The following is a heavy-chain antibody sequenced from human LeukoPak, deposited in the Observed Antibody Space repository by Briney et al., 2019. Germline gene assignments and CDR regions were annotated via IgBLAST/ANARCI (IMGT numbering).Heavy chain of an antibody. J-gene: IGHJ6*03. CDR3: AKINSSSWRYYYYYMAV. V-gene: IGHV4-34*01. D-gene: IGHD6-13*01. Sequence: SETLSLTCAVYGGSFSGYYWSWIRQPPGKGLEWIGEINHSGSTNYNPSLKSRVTISVDTSKNQFSLKLSSVTAADTAVYYCAKINSSSWRYYYYYMAVWGKGTTVTVSS. CDR1: GGSFSGYY. CDR2: INHSGST.